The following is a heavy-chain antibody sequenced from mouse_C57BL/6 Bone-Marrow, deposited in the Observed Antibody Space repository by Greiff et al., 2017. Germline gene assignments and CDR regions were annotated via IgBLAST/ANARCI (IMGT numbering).Heavy chain of an antibody. CDR2: IYPGSGST. D-gene: IGHD2-14*01. V-gene: IGHV1-55*01. CDR3: ARGGTERFYYAMGY. J-gene: IGHJ4*01. Sequence: QVQLQQPGAELVKPGASVKMSCKASGYTFTSYWITWVKQRPGQGLEWIGGIYPGSGSTNYNEKFKSKATLTVDTSSSTAYMQLSSLTSEDSEVYYCARGGTERFYYAMGYWGQRTSVTVSS. CDR1: GYTFTSYW.